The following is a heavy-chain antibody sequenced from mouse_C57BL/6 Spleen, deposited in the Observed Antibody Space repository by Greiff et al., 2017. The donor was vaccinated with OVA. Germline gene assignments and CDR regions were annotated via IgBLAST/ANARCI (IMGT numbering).Heavy chain of an antibody. V-gene: IGHV1-69*01. CDR2: IDPSDSYT. CDR3: ATKSHWYFDV. CDR1: GYTFTSYW. J-gene: IGHJ1*03. Sequence: QVHVKQPGAELVMPGASVKLSCKASGYTFTSYWMHWVKQRPGQGLEWIGEIDPSDSYTNYNQKFKGKSTLTVDKSSSTAYMQLSSLTSEDSAVYYCATKSHWYFDVWGTGTTVTVSS.